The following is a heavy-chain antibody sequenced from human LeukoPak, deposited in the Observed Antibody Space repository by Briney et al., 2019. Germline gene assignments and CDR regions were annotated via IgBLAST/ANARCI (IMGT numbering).Heavy chain of an antibody. CDR2: IYYSGST. CDR1: SGSISSYY. D-gene: IGHD6-19*01. Sequence: SETLSLTCTVSSGSISSYYWSWIRQPPGKGLEWIGYIYYSGSTNYNPSLKSRVTISVDTSKNQFSLKLSSVTAADTAVYYCARHERQWPEDYWGQGTLVTVSS. CDR3: ARHERQWPEDY. J-gene: IGHJ4*02. V-gene: IGHV4-59*08.